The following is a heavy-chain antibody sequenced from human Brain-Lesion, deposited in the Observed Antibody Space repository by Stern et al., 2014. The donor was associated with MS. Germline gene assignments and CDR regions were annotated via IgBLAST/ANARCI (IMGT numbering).Heavy chain of an antibody. CDR1: GGSISSSNW. J-gene: IGHJ4*02. D-gene: IGHD6-13*01. CDR2: RAHSGST. V-gene: IGHV4-4*02. Sequence: VHLVESGPGLVKPSGTLSLTCAVSGGSISSSNWWSWVRQSPGKGLEWIGGRAHSGSTIYNPPLKTGLPVSVNKSKTRFSQTLRSVPAADPAVYFCARFPASRPHVFDSWGQGTLVTVSS. CDR3: ARFPASRPHVFDS.